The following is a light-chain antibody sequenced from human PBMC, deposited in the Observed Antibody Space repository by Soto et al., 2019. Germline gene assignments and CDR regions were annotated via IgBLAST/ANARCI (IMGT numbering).Light chain of an antibody. CDR2: GAS. CDR3: QHYGSSPST. J-gene: IGKJ3*01. V-gene: IGKV3-20*01. Sequence: EIVLTQSPGTLSLSPGERATLSCRASQSISSSYLAWYQQKPGQAPRLLVYGASSRATGIPDRFSGSGSGTDLTLTISRVEPEDFAVYYCQHYGSSPSTFGPGTKVDIK. CDR1: QSISSSY.